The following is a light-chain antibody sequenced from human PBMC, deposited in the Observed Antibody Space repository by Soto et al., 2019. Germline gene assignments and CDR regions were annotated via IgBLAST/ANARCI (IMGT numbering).Light chain of an antibody. Sequence: EIVLTQSPGTLSLSPGERAPLSCRASQSVSSSFLAWYQQKPGQAPRLLIYGASSRATGIPDRFSGSGSGTDFTLTISRLEPEDFAVYYCQQSGSSPPYTFGQGTKLEIK. CDR3: QQSGSSPPYT. CDR2: GAS. J-gene: IGKJ2*01. CDR1: QSVSSSF. V-gene: IGKV3-20*01.